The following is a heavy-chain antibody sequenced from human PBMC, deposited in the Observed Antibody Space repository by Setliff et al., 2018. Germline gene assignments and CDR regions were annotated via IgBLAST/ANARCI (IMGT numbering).Heavy chain of an antibody. CDR1: GYTFTSYG. CDR2: ISAYNGNT. J-gene: IGHJ4*02. D-gene: IGHD3-3*01. CDR3: ARGRDFWSGYLVY. Sequence: ASVKVSCKASGYTFTSYGISWVRQAPGQGLEWMGWISAYNGNTNYAQKFQGWVTMTRDTSISTAYMELSRLRSDDTAVYYCARGRDFWSGYLVYWGQGTLVTVS. V-gene: IGHV1-18*01.